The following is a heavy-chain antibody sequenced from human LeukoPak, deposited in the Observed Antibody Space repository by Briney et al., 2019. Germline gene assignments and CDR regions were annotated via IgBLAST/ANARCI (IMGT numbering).Heavy chain of an antibody. J-gene: IGHJ3*02. V-gene: IGHV3-9*01. Sequence: GRSLRLSCAASGFTFDDYAMHWVRQAPGKGLEWVXGISWNSGSIGYADSVXGRFTISRDNSKNTLYLQMNSLRAEDTAVYYCARDILSQGPDAFDIWGQGTMVTVSS. CDR3: ARDILSQGPDAFDI. CDR1: GFTFDDYA. CDR2: ISWNSGSI. D-gene: IGHD2/OR15-2a*01.